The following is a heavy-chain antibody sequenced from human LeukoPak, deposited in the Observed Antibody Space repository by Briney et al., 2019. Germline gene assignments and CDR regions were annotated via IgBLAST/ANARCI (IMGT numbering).Heavy chain of an antibody. CDR3: AKDHLAVVDVFDI. V-gene: IGHV3-23*01. J-gene: IGHJ3*02. CDR2: ISGSGGTT. D-gene: IGHD6-19*01. Sequence: GGSLRLSCAASGFTFSSYGMTWVRQVPGKGLEWVSGISGSGGTTYYADSVKGRFTISRDNSKNTLYLQMNSLRAEDTAVYYCAKDHLAVVDVFDIWGQGTMVTVSS. CDR1: GFTFSSYG.